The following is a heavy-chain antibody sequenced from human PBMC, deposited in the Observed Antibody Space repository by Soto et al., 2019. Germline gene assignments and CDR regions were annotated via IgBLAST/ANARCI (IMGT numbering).Heavy chain of an antibody. Sequence: VGSLRLSCASSVFSFSNSWMTCVRHSPGKGLEWVANIKEDGSEKYYVDSLKGRFTISRDNAKNSLYLQMTGLRADDTAVYFCAREERPDVLPDLLIRQRANSWGGDPSRGIGHYYYGMELWGQGTSVNVSS. CDR2: IKEDGSEK. J-gene: IGHJ6*01. CDR3: AREERPDVLPDLLIRQRANSWGGDPSRGIGHYYYGMEL. V-gene: IGHV3-7*03. D-gene: IGHD2-21*02. CDR1: VFSFSNSW.